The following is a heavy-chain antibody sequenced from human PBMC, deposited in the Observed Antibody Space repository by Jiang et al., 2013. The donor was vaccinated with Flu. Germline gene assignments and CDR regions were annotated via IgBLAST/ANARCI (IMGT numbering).Heavy chain of an antibody. CDR3: ARDSRNCSSTSCYWYYYYYGMDV. D-gene: IGHD2-2*01. J-gene: IGHJ6*02. V-gene: IGHV3-30-3*01. CDR1: GFTFSSYA. Sequence: GRSLRLSCAASGFTFSSYAMHWVRQAPGKGLEWVAVISYDGSNKYYADSVKGRFTISRDNSKNTLYLQMNSLRAEDTAVYYCARDSRNCSSTSCYWYYYYYGMDVWGQGTTVTVSS. CDR2: ISYDGSNK.